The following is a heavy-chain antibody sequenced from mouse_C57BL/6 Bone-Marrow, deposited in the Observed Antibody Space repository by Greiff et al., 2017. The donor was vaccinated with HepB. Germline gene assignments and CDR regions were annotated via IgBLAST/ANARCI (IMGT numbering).Heavy chain of an antibody. CDR2: INPNNGGT. D-gene: IGHD2-3*01. J-gene: IGHJ4*01. Sequence: EVQLQQSGPELVKPGASVKISCKASGYTLTDYYMNWVKQSHGKSLEWIGDINPNNGGTSYNQKFKGKATLTVDKSSSTAYMELRSLTSEDSAVYYCARPWLLRRGYAMDYWGQGTSVTVSS. CDR3: ARPWLLRRGYAMDY. V-gene: IGHV1-26*01. CDR1: GYTLTDYY.